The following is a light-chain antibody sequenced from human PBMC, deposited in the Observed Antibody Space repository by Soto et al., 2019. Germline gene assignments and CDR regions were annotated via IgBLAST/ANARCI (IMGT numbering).Light chain of an antibody. CDR2: GAS. Sequence: DIQMTQSPSVISASVGDRVTITCRASQGISTYLAWFQQKPGKVPQRLIYGASSLQSGVPSRFSGSGSGTEFTLTISSLQPEDFAMYYCLQHDGYPLTFGGGTKVDI. CDR1: QGISTY. J-gene: IGKJ4*01. CDR3: LQHDGYPLT. V-gene: IGKV1-17*03.